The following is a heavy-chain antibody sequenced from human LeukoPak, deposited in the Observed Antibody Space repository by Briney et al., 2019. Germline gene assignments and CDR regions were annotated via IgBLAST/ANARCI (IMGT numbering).Heavy chain of an antibody. CDR1: GGSISSSSYY. D-gene: IGHD3-22*01. CDR2: INHSGST. J-gene: IGHJ4*02. V-gene: IGHV4-39*07. Sequence: PSETLSLTCTVSGGSISSSSYYWGWIRQPPGKGLEWIGEINHSGSTNYNPSLKSRVTISVDTSKNQFSLKLSSVTAADTAVYYCARSSLAPYYYESSGYTRSFFMDYWGQGTLVTVSS. CDR3: ARSSLAPYYYESSGYTRSFFMDY.